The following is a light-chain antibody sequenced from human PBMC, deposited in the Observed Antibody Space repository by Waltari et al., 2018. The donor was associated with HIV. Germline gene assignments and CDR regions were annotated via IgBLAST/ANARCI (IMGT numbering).Light chain of an antibody. J-gene: IGKJ3*01. V-gene: IGKV3-15*01. CDR1: QSVSIN. CDR2: GAS. Sequence: EIVMTQYPAILYVSPGERATLSCRASQSVSINLAWYQQKPGQAPRLLIYGASTRATGIPARFSGSGSGTEFTLTISSLQSEDFAVYYCQQYNNWLGTFGPGTKVDIK. CDR3: QQYNNWLGT.